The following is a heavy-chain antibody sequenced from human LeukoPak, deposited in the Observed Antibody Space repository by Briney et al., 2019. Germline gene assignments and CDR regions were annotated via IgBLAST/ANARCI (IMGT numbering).Heavy chain of an antibody. V-gene: IGHV3-23*01. Sequence: PGGSLTLSCAASGFSFSSYAMSWVRQAPARGLEWVSSIGGGGETFYADSVRGRFTLSRDDSRNTVYLQLNNLRVEDTAVYYCAKANWVSNADAVWWGQGTVVTVSS. CDR1: GFSFSSYA. CDR2: SIGGGGET. J-gene: IGHJ4*02. CDR3: AKANWVSNADAVW. D-gene: IGHD1-1*01.